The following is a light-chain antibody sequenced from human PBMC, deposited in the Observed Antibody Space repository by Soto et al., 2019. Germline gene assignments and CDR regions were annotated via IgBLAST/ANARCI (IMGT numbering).Light chain of an antibody. CDR1: SSDVGGYNY. Sequence: QSALTQPASVSGSPGQSITISCTGTSSDVGGYNYVSWYQQHPGKAPKLMIYEVSNRPSGVSNRFSGSKSGNTASLTLSGPQAEDEAEYYYSSYTSSSSPYLVFGGGTKLTVL. CDR3: SSYTSSSSPYLV. J-gene: IGLJ2*01. V-gene: IGLV2-14*01. CDR2: EVS.